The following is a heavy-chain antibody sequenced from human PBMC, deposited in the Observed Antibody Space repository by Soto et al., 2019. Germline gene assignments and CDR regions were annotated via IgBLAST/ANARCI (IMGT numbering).Heavy chain of an antibody. V-gene: IGHV3-48*03. CDR3: ARDIGGGNWFDP. J-gene: IGHJ5*02. Sequence: PGGSLRLSCEASGFSFSSYEMNWVRQAPGKGLEWVSYISTGGGAIHYADSVKGRFTVSRDNAKSSLYLQMNSLRAEDTALYYCARDIGGGNWFDPWRQGTLVTVSS. CDR1: GFSFSSYE. CDR2: ISTGGGAI. D-gene: IGHD1-26*01.